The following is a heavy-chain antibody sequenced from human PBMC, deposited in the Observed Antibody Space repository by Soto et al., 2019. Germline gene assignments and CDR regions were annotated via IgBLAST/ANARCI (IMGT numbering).Heavy chain of an antibody. V-gene: IGHV5-51*01. CDR3: ARMMDFWSGYYTTPYFDY. J-gene: IGHJ4*02. Sequence: PGESLKISCKGSGYSFTSYWIGWVRQMPGKGLEWMGIIYPGVSDTRYSPSFQGQVTISADKSISTAYLQWSSLKASDTAMYYCARMMDFWSGYYTTPYFDYWGQGTLVTVSS. D-gene: IGHD3-3*01. CDR2: IYPGVSDT. CDR1: GYSFTSYW.